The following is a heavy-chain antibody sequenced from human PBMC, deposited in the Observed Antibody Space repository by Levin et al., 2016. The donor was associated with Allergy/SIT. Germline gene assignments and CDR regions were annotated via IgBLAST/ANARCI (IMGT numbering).Heavy chain of an antibody. CDR3: ARDRDYDILTGYSYYYYYGMDV. CDR2: INSDGSST. D-gene: IGHD3-9*01. J-gene: IGHJ6*02. V-gene: IGHV3-74*01. Sequence: VRQAPGKGLVWVSRINSDGSSTSYADSVKGRFTISRDNAKNTLYLQMNSLRAEDTAVYYCARDRDYDILTGYSYYYYYGMDVWGQGTTVTVSS.